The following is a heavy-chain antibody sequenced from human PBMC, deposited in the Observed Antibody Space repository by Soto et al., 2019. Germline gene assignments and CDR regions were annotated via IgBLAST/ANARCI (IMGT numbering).Heavy chain of an antibody. CDR3: AGGGGYCSSTSCYGNYYYYMDV. CDR1: GYTFTSYA. CDR2: INAGNGNT. V-gene: IGHV1-3*01. J-gene: IGHJ6*03. D-gene: IGHD2-2*01. Sequence: ASVKVSCKASGYTFTSYAMHWVRQAPGQRLEWMGWINAGNGNTKYSQKFQGRVTITRDTSASTAYMELSSLRSEDTAVYYCAGGGGYCSSTSCYGNYYYYMDVWGKGTAVTVSS.